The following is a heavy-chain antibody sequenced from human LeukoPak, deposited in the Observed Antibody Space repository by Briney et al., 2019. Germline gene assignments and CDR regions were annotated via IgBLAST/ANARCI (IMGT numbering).Heavy chain of an antibody. CDR1: GGSISSYF. CDR3: ARQLYGSDY. Sequence: PSETLSLTCTVSGGSISSYFWSWIRQPPGKGLEWIGYIYYTGSTNYNPSLKSRVSISVDTSKNRFSLKLSSVTAADTAVYYCARQLYGSDYWGQETLVTVSS. D-gene: IGHD4-17*01. V-gene: IGHV4-59*08. CDR2: IYYTGST. J-gene: IGHJ4*02.